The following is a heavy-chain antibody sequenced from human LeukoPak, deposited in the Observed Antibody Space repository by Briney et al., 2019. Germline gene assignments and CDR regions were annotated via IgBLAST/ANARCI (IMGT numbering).Heavy chain of an antibody. CDR1: GFTFSSYA. D-gene: IGHD3-3*01. J-gene: IGHJ4*02. V-gene: IGHV3-23*01. CDR3: ARFILDFWSGYTLYYFDY. CDR2: ISGSGGST. Sequence: GGSLRLSCAASGFTFSSYAMSWVRQAPGKGLEWVSAISGSGGSTYYADSVKGRFTISRDNAKNSLYLQMNSLRAEDTAVYYCARFILDFWSGYTLYYFDYWGQGTLVTVSS.